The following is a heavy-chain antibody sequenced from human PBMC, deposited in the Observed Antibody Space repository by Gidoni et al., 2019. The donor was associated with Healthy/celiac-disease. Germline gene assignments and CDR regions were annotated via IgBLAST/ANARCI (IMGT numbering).Heavy chain of an antibody. D-gene: IGHD5-18*01. Sequence: VQLVESGGGLVQPGGSLRLSCAASGFTFSSYSMNWLRQAPGKGLEWVSYISSSSRTIYYADSVKGRFTISRDNAKNSLYLQMNSLRAEDTGVFYCARDLSLDTGMVRFSYYYYMDVWGKGTTVTVSS. CDR3: ARDLSLDTGMVRFSYYYYMDV. V-gene: IGHV3-48*01. CDR2: ISSSSRTI. CDR1: GFTFSSYS. J-gene: IGHJ6*03.